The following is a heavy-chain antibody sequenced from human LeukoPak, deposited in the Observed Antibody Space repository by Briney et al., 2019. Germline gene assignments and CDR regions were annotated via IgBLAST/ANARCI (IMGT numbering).Heavy chain of an antibody. CDR1: GFTFSTYA. V-gene: IGHV3-23*01. Sequence: GGSLRLSCAASGFTFSTYAMSWVRQAAGKGLEWVSLISGSGGGTYYADSVKGRFTISRDNSKNTLYLQLNSLRAEDTAVYYCARASGSFDYWGQGTLVSVSS. J-gene: IGHJ4*02. CDR2: ISGSGGGT. CDR3: ARASGSFDY. D-gene: IGHD1-26*01.